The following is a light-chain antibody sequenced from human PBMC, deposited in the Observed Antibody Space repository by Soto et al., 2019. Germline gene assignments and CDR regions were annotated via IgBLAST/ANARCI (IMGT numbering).Light chain of an antibody. Sequence: DIQMTQSPSSLSASVGDRVTVTCQASQDLSNDLNWYQQKPGKAPKLLIYGASNLETGVPSRFSGSGSGTDFTFTISSLQPEDLATYYCQQNHDLPYTFGQGTKLDIK. V-gene: IGKV1-33*01. J-gene: IGKJ2*01. CDR3: QQNHDLPYT. CDR2: GAS. CDR1: QDLSND.